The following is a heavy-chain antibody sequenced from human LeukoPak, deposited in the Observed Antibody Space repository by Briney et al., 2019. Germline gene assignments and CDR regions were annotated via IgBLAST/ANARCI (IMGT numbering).Heavy chain of an antibody. Sequence: PGGSLRLSCAASGFTFSNYAMSWVRQAPGKGLEWVSAITGSGGSTYYADSVKGRFTISRDNSKNTLYLQMNSLRAEDTAVYYCARCSSWYDLCAFDIWGQGTMVTVSS. CDR1: GFTFSNYA. CDR2: ITGSGGST. D-gene: IGHD6-13*01. V-gene: IGHV3-23*01. CDR3: ARCSSWYDLCAFDI. J-gene: IGHJ3*02.